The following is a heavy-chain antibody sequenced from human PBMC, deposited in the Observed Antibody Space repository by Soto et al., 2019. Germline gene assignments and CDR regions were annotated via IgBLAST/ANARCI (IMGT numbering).Heavy chain of an antibody. Sequence: SETLSLTCTVSGGSISSGGYYWSWIRQHPGKGLEWIGYIYYSGSTYYNPSLKSRVTISVDTSKNQFSVKLSSVTAADTAVYYCARSIVVVVAARPNWFDPWGQGTLVTVSS. CDR1: GGSISSGGYY. D-gene: IGHD2-15*01. J-gene: IGHJ5*02. CDR3: ARSIVVVVAARPNWFDP. V-gene: IGHV4-31*03. CDR2: IYYSGST.